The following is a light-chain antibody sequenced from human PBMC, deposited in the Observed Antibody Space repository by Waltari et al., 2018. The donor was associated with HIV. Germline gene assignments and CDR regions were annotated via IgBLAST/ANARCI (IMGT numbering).Light chain of an antibody. CDR2: DAS. Sequence: EIVLTQSPGTLSLSPGEGATLSCKSSQSVSSNFLAWYQQKPGQAPRLLIYDASGRATDIPDRFKGSGSGTDFTLTIDSLEPEDFAVYYCQQYGGSPETFGQGTKVEIK. J-gene: IGKJ1*01. CDR1: QSVSSNF. V-gene: IGKV3-20*01. CDR3: QQYGGSPET.